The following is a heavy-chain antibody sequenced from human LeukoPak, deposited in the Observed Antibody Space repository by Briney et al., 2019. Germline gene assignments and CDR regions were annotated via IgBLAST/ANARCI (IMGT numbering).Heavy chain of an antibody. CDR2: IPYDGSNT. J-gene: IGHJ4*02. CDR3: AKNTKPTLVAPDF. CDR1: GFTFSSYG. D-gene: IGHD4-23*01. Sequence: GGSLRLSCAASGFTFSSYGMHWVRQAPGKGLEWVAVIPYDGSNTYYADSVKGRFTISRDNSKNTLYLQMNSLRAEDSAVYYCAKNTKPTLVAPDFWGQGTLVTVSS. V-gene: IGHV3-30*18.